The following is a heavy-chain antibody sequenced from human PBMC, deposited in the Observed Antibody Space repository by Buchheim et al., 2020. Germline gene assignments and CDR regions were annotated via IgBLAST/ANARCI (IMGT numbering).Heavy chain of an antibody. Sequence: QVQLVESGGGVVQPGRSLRLSCAASGFTFSSYGMHWVRQAPGKGLEWVAVISYDGSNKYYADSVKGRFTISRDNSKNTLYLQMNSLSAEDTAAYYCEKEARRYSYGPSVGTLDYWGQGTL. CDR1: GFTFSSYG. J-gene: IGHJ4*02. CDR2: ISYDGSNK. CDR3: EKEARRYSYGPSVGTLDY. D-gene: IGHD5-18*01. V-gene: IGHV3-30*18.